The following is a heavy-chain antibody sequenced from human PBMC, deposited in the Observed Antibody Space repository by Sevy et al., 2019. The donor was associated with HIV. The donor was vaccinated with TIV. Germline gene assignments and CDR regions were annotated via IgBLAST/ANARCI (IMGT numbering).Heavy chain of an antibody. CDR2: IRNKAKSSTT. V-gene: IGHV3-72*01. CDR3: AAVAADRGYFNI. Sequence: GGSLRLSCAASGLIFGDLYMDWVRQAPGKGLKWIGRIRNKAKSSTTEYAASVKGRFTITRDDSKNSLYLQMNSLKTEDTARYYCAAVAADRGYFNIWGRGTLVTVSS. D-gene: IGHD6-19*01. CDR1: GLIFGDLY. J-gene: IGHJ2*01.